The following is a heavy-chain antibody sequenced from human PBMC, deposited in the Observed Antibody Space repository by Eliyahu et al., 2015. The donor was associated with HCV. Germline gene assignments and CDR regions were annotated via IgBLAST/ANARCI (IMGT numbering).Heavy chain of an antibody. Sequence: QVQLVQSGAEVKKPGSSVKVSCKASGGTFSTSVFSWVRQAPGQGLEWMGGITPIFATANYAQKFQGRVTITADDSTSTAYMELSSLRSEDTAVYFCARPSADNSGISKPFDYWGRGTLVTVSS. CDR2: ITPIFATA. J-gene: IGHJ4*02. V-gene: IGHV1-69*01. D-gene: IGHD6-19*01. CDR1: GGTFSTSV. CDR3: ARPSADNSGISKPFDY.